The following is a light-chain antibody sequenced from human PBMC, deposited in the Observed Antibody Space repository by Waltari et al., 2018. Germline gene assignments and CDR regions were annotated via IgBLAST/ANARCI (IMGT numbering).Light chain of an antibody. CDR3: CSYAGSSTFVV. Sequence: QSALTQPASVSGSPGQSITISCTGTSSDVGSYNLVSWYQQHPGKAPKLMIYEVSKRTSGFSNRFSGSKSGNTAALTISGLQAEDEADYYCCSYAGSSTFVVFGGGTKLTVL. CDR2: EVS. J-gene: IGLJ2*01. CDR1: SSDVGSYNL. V-gene: IGLV2-23*02.